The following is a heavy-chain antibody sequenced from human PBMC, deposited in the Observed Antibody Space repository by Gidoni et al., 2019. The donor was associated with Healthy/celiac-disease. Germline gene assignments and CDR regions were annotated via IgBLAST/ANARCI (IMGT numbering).Heavy chain of an antibody. CDR2: ISGSGGST. D-gene: IGHD3-10*01. J-gene: IGHJ4*02. CDR3: AKGSPRQVRGVIIYPPFDY. CDR1: GFTFSSYA. Sequence: EVQLLESGGGLVQPGGSLRLSCAASGFTFSSYAMSWVRQAPGKGLEWVSAISGSGGSTYYADSVKGRFTISRDNSKNTLYLQMNSLRAEDTAVYYCAKGSPRQVRGVIIYPPFDYWGQGTLVTVSS. V-gene: IGHV3-23*01.